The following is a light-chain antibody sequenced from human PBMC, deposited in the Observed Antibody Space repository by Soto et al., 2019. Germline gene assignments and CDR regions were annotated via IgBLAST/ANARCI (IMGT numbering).Light chain of an antibody. CDR1: QSVSSN. CDR2: GAS. CDR3: QHYNKWPRWM. V-gene: IGKV3-15*01. Sequence: EIVMTQSPATLSVSPGERATLSCRASQSVSSNLAWYQQKPGQAARLLIYGASTRATGIPARFSGSGSATEFTLTISSMQSEDFVVYCCQHYNKWPRWMFGQVTKVDIK. J-gene: IGKJ1*01.